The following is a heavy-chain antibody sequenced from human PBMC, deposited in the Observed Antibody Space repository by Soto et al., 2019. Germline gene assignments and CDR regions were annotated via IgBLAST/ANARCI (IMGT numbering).Heavy chain of an antibody. CDR2: IYHSGST. CDR3: ARGPAPYSSSWYGGYRGFDP. CDR1: GGSISSGGYS. Sequence: QLQLQESGSGLVKPSQTLSLTCAVSGGSISSGGYSWSWIRQPPGKGLEWIGYIYHSGSTYYNPSLKSRVTISVDRSKNQFSLKLSSVTAADTAVYYCARGPAPYSSSWYGGYRGFDPWGQGTLVTVSS. D-gene: IGHD6-13*01. V-gene: IGHV4-30-2*01. J-gene: IGHJ5*02.